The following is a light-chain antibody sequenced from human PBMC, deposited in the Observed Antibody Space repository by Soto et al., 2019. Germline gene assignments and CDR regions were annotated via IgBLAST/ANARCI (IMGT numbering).Light chain of an antibody. V-gene: IGKV3-15*01. CDR3: QQYNNWPQT. CDR1: QSVSSN. Sequence: IVLTQSPGTLSVSPWERATLSCRASQSVSSNLAWYQQKPGQAPRLLIYGASTRATGIPARFNGSGSGTEFTLTISSLQSEDFAVYYCQQYNNWPQTFGQGTKVDIK. J-gene: IGKJ1*01. CDR2: GAS.